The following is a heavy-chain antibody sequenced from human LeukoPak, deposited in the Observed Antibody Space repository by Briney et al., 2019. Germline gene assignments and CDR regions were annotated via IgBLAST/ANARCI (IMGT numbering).Heavy chain of an antibody. CDR3: ARDGRSGSYSGYYYYMDV. J-gene: IGHJ6*03. D-gene: IGHD1-26*01. V-gene: IGHV1-18*01. Sequence: ASVKVSCKASGYTFTSYGISWVRQAPGQGLEWMGWISGYNGNTNYAQNLQGRVTMTTDTSTSTAYMELRSLRSDDTAVYYCARDGRSGSYSGYYYYMDVWGKGTTVTVSS. CDR1: GYTFTSYG. CDR2: ISGYNGNT.